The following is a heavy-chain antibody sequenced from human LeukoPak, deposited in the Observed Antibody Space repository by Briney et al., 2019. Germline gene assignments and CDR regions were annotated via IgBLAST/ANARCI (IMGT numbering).Heavy chain of an antibody. Sequence: SSETLSLTGAVYGGSFSGYYWSWIRQPPGKGLEWIGEINHSGSTNYNPSLKSRVTISIDTSNNQVSLKMSSMTAADTAVYYCAKSDGYGLIDSWGQGTLVTVSS. J-gene: IGHJ5*01. CDR1: GGSFSGYY. CDR2: INHSGST. CDR3: AKSDGYGLIDS. D-gene: IGHD2-21*02. V-gene: IGHV4-34*01.